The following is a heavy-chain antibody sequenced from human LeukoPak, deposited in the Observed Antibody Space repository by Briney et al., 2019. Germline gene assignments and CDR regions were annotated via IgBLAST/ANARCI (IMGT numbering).Heavy chain of an antibody. V-gene: IGHV3-74*01. Sequence: GGSLRLSCAASGFTFSSYWMHWVRQAPGKGLVWVSRITNDGSSTTYADSVKGRFTVSRDNAKITLYLQMNSLRAEDTAVYYCAREPGDRYTLDYWGQGTLVTVSS. D-gene: IGHD3-16*02. J-gene: IGHJ4*02. CDR1: GFTFSSYW. CDR2: ITNDGSST. CDR3: AREPGDRYTLDY.